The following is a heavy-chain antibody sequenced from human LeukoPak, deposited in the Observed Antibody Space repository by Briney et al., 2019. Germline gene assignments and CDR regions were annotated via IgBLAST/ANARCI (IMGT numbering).Heavy chain of an antibody. CDR3: ARVAYYDFWTYSYGMDV. V-gene: IGHV4-59*01. Sequence: SETLSLTCTVSGGSISSYYWSWIRQPPGKGLEWIGYIYYSGSTNYNPSLKSRVTISVDTSKNQFSLKLSSVTAADTAVYYCARVAYYDFWTYSYGMDVWGQGTTVTVSS. J-gene: IGHJ6*02. CDR1: GGSISSYY. D-gene: IGHD3-3*01. CDR2: IYYSGST.